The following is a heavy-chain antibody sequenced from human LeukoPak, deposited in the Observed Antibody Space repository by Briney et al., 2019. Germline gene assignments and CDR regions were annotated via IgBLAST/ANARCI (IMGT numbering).Heavy chain of an antibody. CDR2: ISSSSSTI. D-gene: IGHD3-10*01. J-gene: IGHJ4*02. V-gene: IGHV3-48*02. CDR1: GFTFSSYS. Sequence: GALELSCAASGFTFSSYSMNWVRQAPGKGLEWVSYISSSSSTIYYADSVKGRFTISRDNAKNSLYLQMNSLRDEDTAVYYCARERGRITMVWGVIIFGYWGQGTLVTVSS. CDR3: ARERGRITMVWGVIIFGY.